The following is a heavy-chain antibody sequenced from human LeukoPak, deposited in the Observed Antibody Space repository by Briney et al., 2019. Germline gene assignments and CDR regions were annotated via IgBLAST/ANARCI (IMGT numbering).Heavy chain of an antibody. J-gene: IGHJ4*02. CDR3: ARGSKYYYASGSYSADY. Sequence: GASVKVSCKASGGTSSNYPFNWVRQAPGQGFEWMGSIIPSFGAPAYAQKFEDRITLTADKSTGTVYMELSSLRSDDTAFYYCARGSKYYYASGSYSADYWGQGYLVSVSS. D-gene: IGHD3-10*01. V-gene: IGHV1-69*06. CDR2: IIPSFGAP. CDR1: GGTSSNYP.